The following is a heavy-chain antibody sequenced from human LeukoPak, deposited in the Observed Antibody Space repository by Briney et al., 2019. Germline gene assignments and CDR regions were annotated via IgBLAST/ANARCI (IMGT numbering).Heavy chain of an antibody. D-gene: IGHD3-22*01. CDR1: GFTFDDYG. CDR2: INWNGGST. J-gene: IGHJ4*02. CDR3: ARVRDYYDVLKSYYFDY. V-gene: IGHV3-20*01. Sequence: PGGSPRLSCAASGFTFDDYGMSWVRQAPGKGLEWVSGINWNGGSTGYADSVKGRFTISRDNAKNSLYLQMNSLRAEDTALYHCARVRDYYDVLKSYYFDYWGQGTLVTVSS.